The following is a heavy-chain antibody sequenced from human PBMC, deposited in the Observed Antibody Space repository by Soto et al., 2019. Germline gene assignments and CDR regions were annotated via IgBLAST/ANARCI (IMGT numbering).Heavy chain of an antibody. CDR2: IYYSGST. D-gene: IGHD6-13*01. Sequence: SETLSLTCTVSGGSISSGGYYWSWIRQHPGKGLEWIGYIYYSGSTYYNPSLKSRVTISVDTSKNQFSLKLSSVTAADTAVYYCARDRMRQLVPLDWGQGTLVTVSS. J-gene: IGHJ4*02. CDR1: GGSISSGGYY. CDR3: ARDRMRQLVPLD. V-gene: IGHV4-31*03.